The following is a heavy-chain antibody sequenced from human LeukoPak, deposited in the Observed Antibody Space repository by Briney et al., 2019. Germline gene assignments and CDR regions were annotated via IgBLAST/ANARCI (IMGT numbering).Heavy chain of an antibody. J-gene: IGHJ4*02. CDR1: GFTFSSYG. Sequence: GGSLRLSCAASGFTFSSYGMHWVRQAPGKGLEWVAFIRYDGSNKYYADSVKGRFTISRDNSKNTLYLQMNSLRAEDTAVYYCAILTSMIVVVITTGYWGQGTLVTVSS. CDR2: IRYDGSNK. CDR3: AILTSMIVVVITTGY. V-gene: IGHV3-30*02. D-gene: IGHD3-22*01.